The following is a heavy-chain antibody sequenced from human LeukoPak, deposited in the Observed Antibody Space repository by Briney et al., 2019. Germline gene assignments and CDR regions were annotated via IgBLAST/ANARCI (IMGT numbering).Heavy chain of an antibody. J-gene: IGHJ4*02. V-gene: IGHV3-43*01. Sequence: VQPGGSLRLSCAVSGFTFDDYTMHWVRQAPGKGLEWVSLISWDGGSTYYADSVKGRFTISRDNSKNSLYLQMSSLRTEDTALYYCAPGPFLEWLPFHYWVQGTLVTVSS. D-gene: IGHD3-3*02. CDR2: ISWDGGST. CDR1: GFTFDDYT. CDR3: APGPFLEWLPFHY.